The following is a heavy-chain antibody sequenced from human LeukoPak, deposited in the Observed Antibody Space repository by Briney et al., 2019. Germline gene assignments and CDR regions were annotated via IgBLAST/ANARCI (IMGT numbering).Heavy chain of an antibody. V-gene: IGHV3-23*01. CDR1: GFTFSSYN. Sequence: GGSLRLSCAASGFTFSSYNMNWVRQAPGKGLEWVSTFSGTSTNSYADAVKGRVTISRDNSKNTLYLQMNSLRAEDTAVYYCAKLKQWQPQRYFFEYWGQGALVTVAS. CDR3: AKLKQWQPQRYFFEY. J-gene: IGHJ4*02. D-gene: IGHD6-19*01. CDR2: FSGTSTN.